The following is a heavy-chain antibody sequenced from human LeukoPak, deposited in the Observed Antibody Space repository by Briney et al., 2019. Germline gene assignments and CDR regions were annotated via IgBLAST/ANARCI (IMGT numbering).Heavy chain of an antibody. CDR1: GGSISSSSYY. J-gene: IGHJ6*03. V-gene: IGHV4-39*01. Sequence: SETLSLTCTVSGGSISSSSYYWGWIRQPPGKGLEWIGSIYYSGSTYYNPSLKSRVTISVDTSKNQFSLKLSSVTAADTAVYYCARPNPYYYYMDVWGKGTTVTISS. CDR2: IYYSGST. CDR3: ARPNPYYYYMDV.